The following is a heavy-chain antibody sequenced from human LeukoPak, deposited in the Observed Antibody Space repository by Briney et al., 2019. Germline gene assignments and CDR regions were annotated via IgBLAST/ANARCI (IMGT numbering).Heavy chain of an antibody. CDR1: GASVSSYY. CDR2: IYYSGNT. CDR3: ARVRVGGTFYYFDY. Sequence: SETLSLTCTVSGASVSSYYWSWIRQPPGKGLEWIGYIYYSGNTNYNPSLDSRATLSVDTSKNQFSLRLTSVTAAHTAVYYCARVRVGGTFYYFDYWGQGTLVTVSS. V-gene: IGHV4-59*02. J-gene: IGHJ4*02. D-gene: IGHD2/OR15-2a*01.